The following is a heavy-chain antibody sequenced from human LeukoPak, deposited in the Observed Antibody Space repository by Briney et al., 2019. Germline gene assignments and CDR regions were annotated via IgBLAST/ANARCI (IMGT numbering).Heavy chain of an antibody. CDR2: IYPGDADT. CDR1: GYSFTTYW. J-gene: IGHJ4*02. CDR3: ARQWGDCSSTSCYSAD. Sequence: GESLKISCQGSGYSFTTYWIGWVRQMPGKGLEWMGIIYPGDADTRYSPSFQGQVTISADKSISTAYLQWSSLKAADTAIYYCARQWGDCSSTSCYSADWGQGTLVTVSS. D-gene: IGHD2-2*01. V-gene: IGHV5-51*01.